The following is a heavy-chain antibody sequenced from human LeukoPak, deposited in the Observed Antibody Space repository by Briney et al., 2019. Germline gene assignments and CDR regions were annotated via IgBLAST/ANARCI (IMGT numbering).Heavy chain of an antibody. CDR2: INNDGRST. D-gene: IGHD1-26*01. CDR3: VRNYNGMTY. J-gene: IGHJ4*02. Sequence: GGSLRLSCVASGFAFTNYGMMWVRQAPGKGLVCVSYINNDGRSTTYADSVKGRFTISRDNAKNTLYLQMNSLRDDDTAMYYCVRNYNGMTYWGQGTLVIVSS. V-gene: IGHV3-74*01. CDR1: GFAFTNYG.